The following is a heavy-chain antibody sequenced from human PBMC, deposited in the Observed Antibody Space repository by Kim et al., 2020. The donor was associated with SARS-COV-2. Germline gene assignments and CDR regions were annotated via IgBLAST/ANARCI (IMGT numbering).Heavy chain of an antibody. Sequence: SETLSLTCTVSGGSISSGGYYWSWIRQHPGKGLEWIGYIYYSGSTYYNPSLKSRVTISVDTSKNQFSLKLSSVTAADTAVYYCARGSYGDYLYLGENNWFDPWGKGTLVTVSS. CDR3: ARGSYGDYLYLGENNWFDP. V-gene: IGHV4-31*03. D-gene: IGHD4-17*01. CDR2: IYYSGST. CDR1: GGSISSGGYY. J-gene: IGHJ5*02.